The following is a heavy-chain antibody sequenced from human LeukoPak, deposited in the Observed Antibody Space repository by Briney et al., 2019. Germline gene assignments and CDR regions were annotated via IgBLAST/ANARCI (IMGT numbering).Heavy chain of an antibody. J-gene: IGHJ4*02. V-gene: IGHV3-7*04. D-gene: IGHD5-18*01. CDR3: AREMAMALHDPYFDY. Sequence: GGSLRLSCAASGFTFSSYWMSWVRQAPGKGLEWVANIKQDGSEKYYVDSVKGRFTISRDNAKNSLYLQMNSLRAEDTAVYYCAREMAMALHDPYFDYWGQGTQVTVSS. CDR1: GFTFSSYW. CDR2: IKQDGSEK.